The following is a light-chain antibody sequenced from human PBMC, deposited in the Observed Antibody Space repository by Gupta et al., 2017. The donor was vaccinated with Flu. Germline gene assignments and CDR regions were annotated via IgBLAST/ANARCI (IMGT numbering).Light chain of an antibody. CDR2: GES. CDR3: QHYDSSPLI. V-gene: IGKV3-20*01. CDR1: QRRSSSY. Sequence: IVLTQSPGTLSLSPGDRATLSCRASQRRSSSYFAWYQQKPGQAPRLLIDGESSRATGVPDRFSGSGSGTDFTLTISRLEPEDCAVYYCQHYDSSPLIFGCGTKVDIK. J-gene: IGKJ4*01.